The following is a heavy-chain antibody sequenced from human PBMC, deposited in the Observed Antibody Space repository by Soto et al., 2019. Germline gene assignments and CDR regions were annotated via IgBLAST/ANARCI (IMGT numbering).Heavy chain of an antibody. CDR3: ARDQLYYDSSGDWVNGFDP. J-gene: IGHJ5*02. Sequence: PSETLSLTCTVSGGSISTKNYFWGWIRQPPRMGLEWIGYIYYSGSTNYNPSLKSRVTISVDTSKNQFSLKLSSVTAADTAVYYCARDQLYYDSSGDWVNGFDPWGQGTLVTVSS. CDR1: GGSISTKNYF. V-gene: IGHV4-61*01. D-gene: IGHD3-22*01. CDR2: IYYSGST.